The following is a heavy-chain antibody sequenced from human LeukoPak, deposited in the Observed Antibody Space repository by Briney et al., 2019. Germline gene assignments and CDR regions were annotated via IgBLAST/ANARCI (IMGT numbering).Heavy chain of an antibody. V-gene: IGHV3-30*18. J-gene: IGHJ4*02. Sequence: GRSLRLSCAASGFTFSSYGMHWVRQAPGKGLEWVAVISYDGSNKYYADSVKGRFTISRDNSKNTLYLQMNSLRAEDTAVYYCAKDQDYYGSGSPFDYWGQGTLVTVSS. D-gene: IGHD3-10*01. CDR1: GFTFSSYG. CDR2: ISYDGSNK. CDR3: AKDQDYYGSGSPFDY.